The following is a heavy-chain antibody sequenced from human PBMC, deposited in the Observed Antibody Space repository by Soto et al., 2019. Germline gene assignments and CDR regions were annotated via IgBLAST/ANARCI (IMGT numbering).Heavy chain of an antibody. CDR3: ASEVAATDYYYYGMDV. D-gene: IGHD2-15*01. V-gene: IGHV1-2*02. CDR1: GYTFTGYY. J-gene: IGHJ6*02. Sequence: QVQLVQSGAVVKKPGASVKVSCKASGYTFTGYYMHWVRQAPGQGLEWMGWINPNSGGTNYAQKFQGRVTMTRDTSISTAYMELSRLRSDDTAVYYCASEVAATDYYYYGMDVWGQGTTVTVSS. CDR2: INPNSGGT.